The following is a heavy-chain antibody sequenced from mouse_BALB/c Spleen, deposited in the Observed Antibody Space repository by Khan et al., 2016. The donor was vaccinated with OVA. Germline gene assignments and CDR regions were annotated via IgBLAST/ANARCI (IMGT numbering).Heavy chain of an antibody. D-gene: IGHD1-1*01. V-gene: IGHV3-2*02. CDR1: GYSITSDYA. J-gene: IGHJ2*01. CDR3: ARDYGSSYYYFDY. CDR2: ISYSGST. Sequence: VQLKESGPGLVKPSQSLSLTCTVTGYSITSDYAWNWIRQFPGNKLEWMGYISYSGSTSYNPSLKSRISITRDTSKNQFFLQLNSVTTEDTATYYCARDYGSSYYYFDYLGQGTTLTVSS.